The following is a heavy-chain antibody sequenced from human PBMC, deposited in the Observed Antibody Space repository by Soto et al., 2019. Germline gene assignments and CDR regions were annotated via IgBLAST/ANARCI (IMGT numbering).Heavy chain of an antibody. CDR2: ISSSSYI. J-gene: IGHJ1*01. D-gene: IGHD4-17*01. CDR1: AFTFSNSG. Sequence: EVQLVESGGGLVKPGGSLRLSCAASAFTFSNSGMNWVRQAPGKGLEWVSFISSSSYIFYADSVKGRFTISRDNAKDALYLQMNSLRAEDTAVYYCARDLGAVTTLGFQNWGQGALVTVSS. V-gene: IGHV3-21*01. CDR3: ARDLGAVTTLGFQN.